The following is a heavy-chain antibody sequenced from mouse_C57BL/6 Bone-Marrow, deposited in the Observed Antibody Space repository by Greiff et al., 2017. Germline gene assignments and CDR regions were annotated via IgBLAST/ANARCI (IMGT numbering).Heavy chain of an antibody. CDR3: ARLGLRSYSAY. J-gene: IGHJ2*01. V-gene: IGHV1-64*01. Sequence: QVQLQQPGAELVKPGASVKLSCKASGYTFTSYWMHWVKQRPGQGLEWIGMIHPNSGSTNYNEKFKSKATLTVDKSSSTAYMQLSSLTSEDSADYYCARLGLRSYSAYWGQGTTLTVSS. CDR1: GYTFTSYW. D-gene: IGHD3-3*01. CDR2: IHPNSGST.